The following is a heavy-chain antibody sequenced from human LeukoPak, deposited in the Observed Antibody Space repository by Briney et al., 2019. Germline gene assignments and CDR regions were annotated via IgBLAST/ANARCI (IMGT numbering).Heavy chain of an antibody. D-gene: IGHD3-10*01. CDR3: ARGAGSGSYETPPNFDY. J-gene: IGHJ4*02. V-gene: IGHV3-21*05. CDR1: GFTFSSYS. CDR2: ISSSSSYI. Sequence: GGSLRLSCAASGFTFSSYSMNWVRQAPGKGLEWVSYISSSSSYIYYADSVKGRFTISRDNAKNSLYLQMNSLRAEDTAVYYCARGAGSGSYETPPNFDYWGQGTLVTVSS.